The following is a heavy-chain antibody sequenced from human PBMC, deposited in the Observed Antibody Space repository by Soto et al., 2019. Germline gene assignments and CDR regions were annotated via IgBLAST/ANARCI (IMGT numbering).Heavy chain of an antibody. Sequence: ASVKVSCKVSGYTLTELSMHWVRQAPGKGLEWMGGFDPEDGETIYAQKFQGRVTMTEDTSTDTAYMELSSLRSEDTAVYYCATVKRGYCSGGSCYYFDSWGKGTLFTVSS. CDR1: GYTLTELS. D-gene: IGHD2-15*01. CDR2: FDPEDGET. J-gene: IGHJ4*02. V-gene: IGHV1-24*01. CDR3: ATVKRGYCSGGSCYYFDS.